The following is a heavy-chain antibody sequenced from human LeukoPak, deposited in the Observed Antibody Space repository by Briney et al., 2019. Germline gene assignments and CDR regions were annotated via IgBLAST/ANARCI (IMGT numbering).Heavy chain of an antibody. CDR3: ARDGSFDF. Sequence: GASVKVSCKTSGYTFTDYYVHWVRQAPGQGLEWMGWIKPDSGVTNCAQKFRGKVTMTRDTSINTAYMELNSLESDDTAVYFCARDGSFDFWGQETLVTVSS. J-gene: IGHJ4*02. V-gene: IGHV1-2*02. CDR1: GYTFTDYY. D-gene: IGHD2-2*03. CDR2: IKPDSGVT.